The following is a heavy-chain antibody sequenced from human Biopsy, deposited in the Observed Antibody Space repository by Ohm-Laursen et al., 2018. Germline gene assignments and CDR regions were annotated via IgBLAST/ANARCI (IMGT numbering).Heavy chain of an antibody. CDR1: GDSVTKYY. J-gene: IGHJ2*01. V-gene: IGHV4-59*02. D-gene: IGHD3-22*01. Sequence: GTLSLTCTVSGDSVTKYYWSWIRQPPGKGLEWIGYVYYTGSTDYNPSLQGRVTISVDTSKNHFSLRLRSVTPADTAIYYCARDRGYYSDRTVPGYFDLWGRGTLVTVSS. CDR3: ARDRGYYSDRTVPGYFDL. CDR2: VYYTGST.